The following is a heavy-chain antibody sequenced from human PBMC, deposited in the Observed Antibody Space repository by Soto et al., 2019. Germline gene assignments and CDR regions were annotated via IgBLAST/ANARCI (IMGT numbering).Heavy chain of an antibody. CDR2: IGTGGDT. D-gene: IGHD1-26*01. CDR3: ASGSLPGGHWYFDL. CDR1: GFTFSNYD. V-gene: IGHV3-13*01. Sequence: EVQLVESGGGLVQPGGSLRLSCDASGFTFSNYDMHWVRQAPGRGLEWVSSIGTGGDTYYPGSAEGRFAISRDSVENFLSLQMTNLTAEDTAVYYCASGSLPGGHWYFDLWGRGTLVAVSS. J-gene: IGHJ2*01.